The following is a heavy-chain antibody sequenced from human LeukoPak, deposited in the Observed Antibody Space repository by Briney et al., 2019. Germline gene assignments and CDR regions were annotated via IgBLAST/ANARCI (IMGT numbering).Heavy chain of an antibody. CDR3: ARSPAIYYYGSGSYPNDFDY. J-gene: IGHJ4*02. Sequence: SVKVSCKASGGTFSSYAISWVRQAPGQGLEWMGRIIHILGIANYAQKFQGRVTITADKSTSTAYMELSSLRSEDTAVYYCARSPAIYYYGSGSYPNDFDYWGQGTLVTVSS. CDR2: IIHILGIA. D-gene: IGHD3-10*01. CDR1: GGTFSSYA. V-gene: IGHV1-69*04.